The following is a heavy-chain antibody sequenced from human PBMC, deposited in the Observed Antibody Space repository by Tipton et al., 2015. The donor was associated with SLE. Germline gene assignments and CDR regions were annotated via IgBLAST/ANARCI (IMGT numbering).Heavy chain of an antibody. V-gene: IGHV4-61*02. D-gene: IGHD3-22*01. CDR3: ARGYYYDTSGYRSWLDP. J-gene: IGHJ5*02. CDR1: GGSISSGNYY. Sequence: TLSLTCTVSGGSISSGNYYWGWIRQPAGKALEWIGRVHISGSTNYNPSLKSRVTISVDTSKNQFSLTLSSVTAADSAVYYCARGYYYDTSGYRSWLDPWGPGTLVTVSS. CDR2: VHISGST.